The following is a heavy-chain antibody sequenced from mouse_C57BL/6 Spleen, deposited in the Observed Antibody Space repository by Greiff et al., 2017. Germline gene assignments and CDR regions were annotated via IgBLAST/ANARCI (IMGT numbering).Heavy chain of an antibody. CDR2: INPYNGDT. J-gene: IGHJ3*01. D-gene: IGHD1-1*01. CDR1: GYSFTGYF. Sequence: DVQLQESGPELVKPGDSVKISCKASGYSFTGYFMNWVMQSHGKSLEWIGRINPYNGDTFYNQKFKGKATLTVDKSSSTAHMELRSLTSEDSAVYYCARDTTDWFAYWGQGTLVTVSA. V-gene: IGHV1-20*01. CDR3: ARDTTDWFAY.